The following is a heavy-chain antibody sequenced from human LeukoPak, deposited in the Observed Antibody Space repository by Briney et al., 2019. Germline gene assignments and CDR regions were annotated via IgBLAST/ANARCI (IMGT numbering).Heavy chain of an antibody. J-gene: IGHJ4*02. Sequence: SETLSLTCTVSGGSISGYYWSWIRQPPGKGLEWTGDIYYSGSTNYNPSLKSRVTISVDTSKNQFSLKLSSVTAADTAVYYCARGPGGRSSGIDYWGQGTLVTVSS. V-gene: IGHV4-59*12. CDR1: GGSISGYY. CDR2: IYYSGST. CDR3: ARGPGGRSSGIDY. D-gene: IGHD6-19*01.